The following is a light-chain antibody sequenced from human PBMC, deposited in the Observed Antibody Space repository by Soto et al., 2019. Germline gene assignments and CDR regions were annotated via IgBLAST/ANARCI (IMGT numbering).Light chain of an antibody. J-gene: IGKJ3*01. V-gene: IGKV3-15*01. Sequence: EIVMTQSPATLSVSPGERATLSCRASQSVSSNLAWYQHKPGQAPRLLIYGASTRATGIPARFSGSGSGTELTLTIISLQSEDFAVYFCQQYNNWPFTFGPGTKVDIK. CDR1: QSVSSN. CDR3: QQYNNWPFT. CDR2: GAS.